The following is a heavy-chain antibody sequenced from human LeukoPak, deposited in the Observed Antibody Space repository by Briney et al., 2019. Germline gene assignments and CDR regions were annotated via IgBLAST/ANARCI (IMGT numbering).Heavy chain of an antibody. V-gene: IGHV4-34*01. Sequence: GSLRLSCAASGFTFSSYWMSWVRQAPGKGLEWIGEINHSGSTNYNPSLKSRVTISIDTSKNQFSLKLSSVTAADTAVYFCARLFRYYYGSGAPRGYFDYWGQGTLVTVSS. CDR2: INHSGST. CDR1: GFTFSSYW. J-gene: IGHJ4*02. CDR3: ARLFRYYYGSGAPRGYFDY. D-gene: IGHD3-10*01.